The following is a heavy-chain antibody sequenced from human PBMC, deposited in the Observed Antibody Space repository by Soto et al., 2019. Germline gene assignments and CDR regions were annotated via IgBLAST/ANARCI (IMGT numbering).Heavy chain of an antibody. V-gene: IGHV1-69*13. CDR3: ARAGSEDYSNYNWFDP. CDR1: GGTFSSYA. J-gene: IGHJ5*02. D-gene: IGHD4-4*01. CDR2: IIPIFGTA. Sequence: VASVKVSCKASGGTFSSYAISWVRQAPGQGLEWMGGIIPIFGTANYAQKFQGRVTITADESTSTAHMELSSLRSEDTAVYYCARAGSEDYSNYNWFDPWGQGTLVTVSS.